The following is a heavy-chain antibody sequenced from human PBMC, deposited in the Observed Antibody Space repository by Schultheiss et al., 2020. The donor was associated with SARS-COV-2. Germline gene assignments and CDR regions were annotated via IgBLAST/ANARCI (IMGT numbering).Heavy chain of an antibody. V-gene: IGHV4-34*01. D-gene: IGHD6-19*01. Sequence: SETLSLTCAVYGGSFSDYYWSWVRQPPGKGLEWIGQVSHSGGTHFNPSLKRRLTISIDTSKRQFSLRLTSVTAADTAIYYCSRGRTSVIPSPVLGLGPHYFSYYMDVWGKGAAVTVSS. CDR2: VSHSGGT. CDR3: SRGRTSVIPSPVLGLGPHYFSYYMDV. J-gene: IGHJ6*03. CDR1: GGSFSDYY.